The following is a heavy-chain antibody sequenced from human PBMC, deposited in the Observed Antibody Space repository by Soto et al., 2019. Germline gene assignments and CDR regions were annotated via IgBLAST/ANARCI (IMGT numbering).Heavy chain of an antibody. D-gene: IGHD3-16*01. Sequence: QLVESGGGLFPPGGSLRLSCAASGFIFSDYWMHWVRQAPGKGPLWVSRITSDGRGTVYADSVKGRFTISRDNAKNTLYLQINSLRVEDTGVYYCASAYGMEVWGQGTTVTVSS. CDR1: GFIFSDYW. CDR3: ASAYGMEV. V-gene: IGHV3-74*01. CDR2: ITSDGRGT. J-gene: IGHJ6*02.